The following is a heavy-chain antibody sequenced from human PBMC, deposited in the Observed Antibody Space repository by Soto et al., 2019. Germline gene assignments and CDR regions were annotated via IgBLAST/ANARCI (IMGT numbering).Heavy chain of an antibody. CDR1: GGSFGGYY. D-gene: IGHD3-22*01. V-gene: IGHV4-34*01. CDR3: ARDYYDSSGFDY. CDR2: INHSGST. Sequence: SETLSLTCAVYGGSFGGYYWSWIRQPPGKGLEWIGEINHSGSTNYNPSLKSRVTISVDTSKNQFSLKLSSVTAADTAVYYCARDYYDSSGFDYWGQGTLVTVSS. J-gene: IGHJ4*02.